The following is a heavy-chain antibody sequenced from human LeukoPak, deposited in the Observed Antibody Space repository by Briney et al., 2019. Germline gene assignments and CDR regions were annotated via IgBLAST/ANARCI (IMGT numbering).Heavy chain of an antibody. CDR3: ARDADGNFDY. J-gene: IGHJ4*02. D-gene: IGHD5-24*01. Sequence: GGSLRLSCAASGFIFSYYSMNWVRQAPGKGLEWVSYISSSSSTIFYADSVKGRFTISRDDAKNSLYLQMNSLSAEDTAVYYCARDADGNFDYWGQGTLVIVSS. V-gene: IGHV3-48*04. CDR1: GFIFSYYS. CDR2: ISSSSSTI.